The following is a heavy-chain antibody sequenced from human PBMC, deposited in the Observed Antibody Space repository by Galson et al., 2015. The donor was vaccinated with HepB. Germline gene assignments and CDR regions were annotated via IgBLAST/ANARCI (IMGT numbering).Heavy chain of an antibody. Sequence: SCKASGYTFTSYGMSWVRQAPGQGLEWMGWISNGKTDYAQKFQGRVTMTTDTSTSTVYMEMRSLISDDTAMYYCARDRSSSDYWGQGTLITVSS. CDR1: GYTFTSYG. V-gene: IGHV1-18*01. J-gene: IGHJ4*02. CDR3: ARDRSSSDY. CDR2: ISNGKT. D-gene: IGHD6-6*01.